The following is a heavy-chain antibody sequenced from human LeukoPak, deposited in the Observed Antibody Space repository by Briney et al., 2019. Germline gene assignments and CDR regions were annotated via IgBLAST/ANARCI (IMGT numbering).Heavy chain of an antibody. J-gene: IGHJ6*03. CDR3: ARGGKIAGYYYFYMDV. D-gene: IGHD2/OR15-2a*01. CDR2: IKQDGSEK. Sequence: SGGSLRLSCVGSGFTFSTYWMSWVRQAPGKGLGWVAHIKQDGSEKYYVDSVKGRFTISRDNAKNSLFLQVNSLRAEDTAVYYCARGGKIAGYYYFYMDVWGKGTTVIVSS. CDR1: GFTFSTYW. V-gene: IGHV3-7*01.